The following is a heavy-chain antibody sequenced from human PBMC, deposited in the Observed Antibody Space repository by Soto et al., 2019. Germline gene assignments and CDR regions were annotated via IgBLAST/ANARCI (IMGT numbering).Heavy chain of an antibody. CDR3: ASRDPGTSVDY. D-gene: IGHD1-7*01. Sequence: SETLSLTCTVSGGSTSSDNYWSWIRQPPGQGLEWIGEIYRTGSTNYSPSLKSRVTISLDKSENQFSLKVTSLTAADTAVYYCASRDPGTSVDYWGQGTLVTVSS. V-gene: IGHV4-4*02. CDR1: GGSTSSDNY. CDR2: IYRTGST. J-gene: IGHJ4*02.